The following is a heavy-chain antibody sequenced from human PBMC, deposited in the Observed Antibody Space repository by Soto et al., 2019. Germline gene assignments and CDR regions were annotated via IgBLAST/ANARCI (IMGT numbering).Heavy chain of an antibody. CDR1: GFTVSSNY. CDR2: ITGSGGST. D-gene: IGHD3-10*01. V-gene: IGHV3-23*01. Sequence: GGSLRLSCAASGFTVSSNYMSWVRQAPGKGLEWVSAITGSGGSTYYADSVKGRFTISRDNSKNTLYLQMNSLRAEDTAVYYCAKARGAMVRGAAFYFDYWGQGTLVTVSS. J-gene: IGHJ4*02. CDR3: AKARGAMVRGAAFYFDY.